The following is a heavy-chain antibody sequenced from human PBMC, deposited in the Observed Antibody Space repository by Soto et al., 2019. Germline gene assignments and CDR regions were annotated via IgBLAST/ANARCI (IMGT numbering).Heavy chain of an antibody. CDR2: IIPIFGTA. V-gene: IGHV1-69*01. CDR3: ARDESAYRSRASPLGV. Sequence: QVQLVQSGAEVKKPGSSVKVSCKASGDTFSSYAISWVRQAPGQGLEWMGGIIPIFGTANYAQKFQGRVTITADESTSTAYMELSSLRSADTAVYYCARDESAYRSRASPLGVWGQGTTVTESS. CDR1: GDTFSSYA. J-gene: IGHJ6*02. D-gene: IGHD3-16*01.